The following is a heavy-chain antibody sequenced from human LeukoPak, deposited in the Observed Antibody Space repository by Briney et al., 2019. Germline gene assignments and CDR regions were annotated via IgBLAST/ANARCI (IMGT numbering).Heavy chain of an antibody. D-gene: IGHD3-3*01. V-gene: IGHV1-2*06. Sequence: GASVKVSCTASGYTFTGYYMHWVRQAPGQGLEWMGRINPNSGGTNYAQKFQGRVTMTRDTSISTAYMELSRLRSDDTAVYYCARALTYYDFWSGYVDYWGQGTLVTVSS. CDR2: INPNSGGT. J-gene: IGHJ4*02. CDR3: ARALTYYDFWSGYVDY. CDR1: GYTFTGYY.